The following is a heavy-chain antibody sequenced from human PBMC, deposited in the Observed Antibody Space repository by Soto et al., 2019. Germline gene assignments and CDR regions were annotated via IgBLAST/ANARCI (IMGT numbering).Heavy chain of an antibody. CDR1: GGSISSRTHY. CDR3: ARHEISSWGFDS. Sequence: LSLTCTVSGGSISSRTHYWGWIRQPPGKGLEWIGSIYYSGRTYYNPSLKGRLTMSVDMSKNQFSLRLSSVTAADTALYYCARHEISSWGFDSWGQGALVTVSS. J-gene: IGHJ4*02. V-gene: IGHV4-39*01. D-gene: IGHD6-13*01. CDR2: IYYSGRT.